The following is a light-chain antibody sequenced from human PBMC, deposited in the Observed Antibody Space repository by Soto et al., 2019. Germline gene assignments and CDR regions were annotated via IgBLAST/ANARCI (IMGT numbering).Light chain of an antibody. V-gene: IGLV1-51*01. CDR1: SSNIGSNT. Sequence: QSVLTQPPSASGTPGQRVTISCSGSSSNIGSNTVNWYQQLPGTAPKVLIYDNNKRPSGTPDRFSGSKSGTSATLGITGLQTGDEADYYCGTWDSSLSAWVFGGGTQLTVL. CDR3: GTWDSSLSAWV. CDR2: DNN. J-gene: IGLJ3*02.